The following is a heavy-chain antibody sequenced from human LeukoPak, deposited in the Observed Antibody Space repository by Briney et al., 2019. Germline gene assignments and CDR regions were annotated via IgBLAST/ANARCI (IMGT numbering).Heavy chain of an antibody. Sequence: ASVKVSCKASGYTFTSYDINWVRQATGQGPEWMGWMDPNSGSTGYAQKFQGRVTMTRNTSISAAYMELSSLRSEDTAVYYCARGTDTYGGTFDIWGQGTMVTVSS. CDR3: ARGTDTYGGTFDI. J-gene: IGHJ3*02. CDR1: GYTFTSYD. CDR2: MDPNSGST. V-gene: IGHV1-8*01. D-gene: IGHD4-23*01.